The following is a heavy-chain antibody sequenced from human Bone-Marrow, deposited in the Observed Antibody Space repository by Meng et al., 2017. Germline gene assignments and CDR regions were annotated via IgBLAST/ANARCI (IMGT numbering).Heavy chain of an antibody. J-gene: IGHJ4*02. Sequence: QVQLQESGPGLVKPSGTLSLTCAVSGGSISSSNWWSWVRQPPGKGLEWIGGIYHSGNTNYNPSLKSRVAMSVDKSKNQFSLRLSSVTAADTAVYYCARARSSSWSFDYWGQGTLVTVSS. CDR2: IYHSGNT. CDR3: ARARSSSWSFDY. CDR1: GGSISSSNW. D-gene: IGHD6-13*01. V-gene: IGHV4-4*02.